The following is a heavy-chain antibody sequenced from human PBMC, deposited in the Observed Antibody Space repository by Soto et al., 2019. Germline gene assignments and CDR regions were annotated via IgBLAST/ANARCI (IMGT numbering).Heavy chain of an antibody. D-gene: IGHD3-3*02. V-gene: IGHV3-11*01. CDR1: GFIFSDYY. J-gene: IGHJ6*02. CDR2: ITSGGTI. Sequence: QVQLVESGGGLVKPGGSLRLSCAASGFIFSDYYGSWIRQAPGKGLEWVSSITSGGTIYYADSVKGRFTISRDNAKNSLYLQLNSLRAEDTAVYYCATDPDSIAYYGMDVWGQGTTVTVSS. CDR3: ATDPDSIAYYGMDV.